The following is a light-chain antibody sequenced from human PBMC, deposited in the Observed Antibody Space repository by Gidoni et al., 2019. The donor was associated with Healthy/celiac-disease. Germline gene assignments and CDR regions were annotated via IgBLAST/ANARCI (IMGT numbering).Light chain of an antibody. CDR3: QQSYSTLWT. V-gene: IGKV1-39*01. Sequence: DIQMTQSPSSLSASVGDRVTITCRASQSISSSLNWYQQKPGKAPKLLSYAASSLQSGVPSRFSGSGSGTDFTLTISSLQPEDFATYYCQQSYSTLWTFGQGTKVESK. J-gene: IGKJ1*01. CDR2: AAS. CDR1: QSISSS.